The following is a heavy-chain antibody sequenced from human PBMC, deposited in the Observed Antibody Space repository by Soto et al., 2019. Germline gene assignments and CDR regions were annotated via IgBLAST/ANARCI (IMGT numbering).Heavy chain of an antibody. CDR3: ARESSSSSFNWFDP. V-gene: IGHV3-23*01. D-gene: IGHD6-6*01. J-gene: IGHJ5*02. CDR1: GFTFSSYA. CDR2: ISGTGGTT. Sequence: GGSLRLSCEASGFTFSSYAMNWVRQGPGKGLEWVSTISGTGGTTKYADSVKGRFTISRDNSKNTLYLQMNSLRSEDTAVYYCARESSSSSFNWFDPWGQGTLVTVSS.